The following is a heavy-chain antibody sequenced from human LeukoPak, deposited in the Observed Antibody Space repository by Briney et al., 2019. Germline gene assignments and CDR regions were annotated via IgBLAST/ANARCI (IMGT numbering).Heavy chain of an antibody. CDR2: IRYDGSNK. J-gene: IGHJ4*02. V-gene: IGHV3-30*02. CDR1: GFTFSSYG. CDR3: AKDPYVSGSYLTGGDY. Sequence: GGSLRLSCAASGFTFSSYGMHWVRQAPGKGLEWVAFIRYDGSNKYYADSVKGRFTISRDNSKNTLYLQMNSLRAEDTAVYYCAKDPYVSGSYLTGGDYWGQGTLVTVSS. D-gene: IGHD3-10*01.